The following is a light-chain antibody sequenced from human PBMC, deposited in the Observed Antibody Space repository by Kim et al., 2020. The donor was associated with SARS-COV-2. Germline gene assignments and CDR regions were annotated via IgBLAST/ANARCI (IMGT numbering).Light chain of an antibody. V-gene: IGLV2-14*01. Sequence: QSALTQPASVSGSPGQSLTISCTGTSSDVGGYNYVSWYQQHPGKAPKLMIYDVSKRPSGVSNRFSGSKSGNTASLTISGLQAEDEADYYCSSYTSISTLVFGGGTQLTVL. CDR2: DVS. J-gene: IGLJ2*01. CDR3: SSYTSISTLV. CDR1: SSDVGGYNY.